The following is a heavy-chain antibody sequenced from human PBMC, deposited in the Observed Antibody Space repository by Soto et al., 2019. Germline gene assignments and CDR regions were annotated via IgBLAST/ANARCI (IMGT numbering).Heavy chain of an antibody. CDR1: GGSVSSGSYY. Sequence: SETLSLTCTVSGGSVSSGSYYWSWIRQPPGKGLEWIGYIYYSGSTNYNPSLKSRVTISVDTSKNQFSLKLSSVTAADTAVYYCARIRRAAGNWFDPWGQRTLVTVSS. V-gene: IGHV4-61*01. CDR3: ARIRRAAGNWFDP. D-gene: IGHD6-13*01. CDR2: IYYSGST. J-gene: IGHJ5*02.